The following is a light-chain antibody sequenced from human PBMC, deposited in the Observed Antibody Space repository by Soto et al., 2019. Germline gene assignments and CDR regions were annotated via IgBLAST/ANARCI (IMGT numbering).Light chain of an antibody. Sequence: QSVLTQPRSVSGSPGQSVTISYTGTSSDVGGYNFVYWYQHHPGKAHKLMIYNVIQRPSGVPDRFSASKSGNTASLTISGLQAEDEADYYCCSYAGSYTYVFGTGTKLTV. CDR2: NVI. CDR1: SSDVGGYNF. CDR3: CSYAGSYTYV. J-gene: IGLJ1*01. V-gene: IGLV2-11*01.